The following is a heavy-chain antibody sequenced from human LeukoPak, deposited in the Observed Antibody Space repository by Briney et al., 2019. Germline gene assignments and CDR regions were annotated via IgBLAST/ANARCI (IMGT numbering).Heavy chain of an antibody. Sequence: ASVKVSCKASGYTFTSYGINWVRQAPGQGLEWMGWISAYNGNTNYAQKIQGRVTMTTDTSTSTAYMELRSLRSDDTAVYYCARRPPPGAVAGRPIWFDPWGQGTLVTVSS. CDR2: ISAYNGNT. CDR3: ARRPPPGAVAGRPIWFDP. CDR1: GYTFTSYG. D-gene: IGHD6-19*01. J-gene: IGHJ5*02. V-gene: IGHV1-18*01.